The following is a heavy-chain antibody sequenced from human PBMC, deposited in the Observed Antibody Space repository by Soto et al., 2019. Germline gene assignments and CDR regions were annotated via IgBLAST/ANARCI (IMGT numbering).Heavy chain of an antibody. D-gene: IGHD2-15*01. Sequence: EVQLVESGGGLVQPGGSLRLSCAASGFTFSTYWMHWVRQVPGKGLVWVSHINGDGSSTSYADSVRGRFSISRDNAKNTVDLQRNSRRADDTAVYYCARGTGGFDRWGQVTLVNVSS. CDR2: INGDGSST. CDR1: GFTFSTYW. V-gene: IGHV3-74*01. J-gene: IGHJ5*02. CDR3: ARGTGGFDR.